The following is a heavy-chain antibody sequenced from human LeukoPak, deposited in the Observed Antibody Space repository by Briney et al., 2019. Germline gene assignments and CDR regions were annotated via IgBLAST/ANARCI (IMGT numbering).Heavy chain of an antibody. J-gene: IGHJ3*02. CDR3: ARDVSLYCSSATCFHDAFDI. V-gene: IGHV3-66*02. Sequence: GGSLRLSCAASGFTVSSSYMSWVRQAPGKGLEWVSVIYSGGSTDYADSVKGRFTISRDNSKNTLYLQMNSLRAEDTAVYYCARDVSLYCSSATCFHDAFDIWGQGTMVTVSS. D-gene: IGHD2-2*01. CDR1: GFTVSSSY. CDR2: IYSGGST.